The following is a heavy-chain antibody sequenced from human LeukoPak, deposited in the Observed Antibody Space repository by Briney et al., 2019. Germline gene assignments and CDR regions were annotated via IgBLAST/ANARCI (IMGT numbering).Heavy chain of an antibody. CDR1: GFTFSSSA. CDR3: AKPEAGDSTAY. Sequence: GGSLRLSCAASGFTFSSSAMSWVRQVPGKGLEWVSAISGSGGNTYYADSVKGRFTISRDNSKNTLYLQMNSLRAEDTAVYYCAKPEAGDSTAYWGQGTLVTVSS. V-gene: IGHV3-23*01. CDR2: ISGSGGNT. D-gene: IGHD4-17*01. J-gene: IGHJ4*02.